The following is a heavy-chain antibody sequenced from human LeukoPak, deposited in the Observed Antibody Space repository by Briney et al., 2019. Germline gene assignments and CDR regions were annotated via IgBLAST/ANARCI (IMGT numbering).Heavy chain of an antibody. J-gene: IGHJ1*01. CDR2: VDPEDGEV. D-gene: IGHD4-17*01. CDR3: AAGTDYGKY. CDR1: GYTFSDHH. Sequence: ASVKVSCKASGYTFSDHHIHWVQQAPGKGLEWMGRVDPEDGEVIHAGKFQGRVTMTADTSIDTAYMEVTSLRFEDTAIYYCAAGTDYGKYWGQGTLVTVSS. V-gene: IGHV1-69-2*01.